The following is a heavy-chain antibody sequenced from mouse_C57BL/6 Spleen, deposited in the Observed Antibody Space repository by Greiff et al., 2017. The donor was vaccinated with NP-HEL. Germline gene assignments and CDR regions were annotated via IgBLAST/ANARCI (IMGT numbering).Heavy chain of an antibody. Sequence: QVQLQQPGAELVRPGTSVKLSCKASGYTFTSYWMHWVKQRPGQGLEWIGVIDPSDSYTNYNQKFKGKATLTVDTSSSTAYMQLSSLTSEDSAVYYCARGERRITTVVATYYYAMDYWGQGTSVTVSS. CDR3: ARGERRITTVVATYYYAMDY. V-gene: IGHV1-59*01. CDR2: IDPSDSYT. D-gene: IGHD1-1*01. J-gene: IGHJ4*01. CDR1: GYTFTSYW.